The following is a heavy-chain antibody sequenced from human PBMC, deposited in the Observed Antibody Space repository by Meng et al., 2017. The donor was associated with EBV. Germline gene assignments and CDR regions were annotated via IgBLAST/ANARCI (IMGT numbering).Heavy chain of an antibody. V-gene: IGHV1-69*01. J-gene: IGHJ4*02. CDR1: GGPFSYYA. CDR3: ASESGRGYTPDY. Sequence: QLQLVLSAAGVNKPGSPVQVACKTSGGPFSYYAISCVRSAPGQGLEWLGGFLPRLGAPNYAQKFHGRVKITAAESTCTHYMDLSSLRSEDTAIYYCASESGRGYTPDYWGQGTLVTVSS. CDR2: FLPRLGAP. D-gene: IGHD3-10*01.